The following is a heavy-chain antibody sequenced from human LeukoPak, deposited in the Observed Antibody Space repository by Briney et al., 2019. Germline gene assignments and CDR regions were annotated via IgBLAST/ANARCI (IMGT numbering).Heavy chain of an antibody. D-gene: IGHD2-15*01. CDR1: GYSISSGYY. CDR2: IYHSGST. J-gene: IGHJ4*02. CDR3: ARLRSSEYYFDY. V-gene: IGHV4-38-2*01. Sequence: PSGTLSLTCAVSGYSISSGYYWGWIRQPPGKGLEWIGSIYHSGSTYYNPSLKSRVTISVDTSKNQFSLKLSSVTAADTAVYYCARLRSSEYYFDYWGQGTLVTVSS.